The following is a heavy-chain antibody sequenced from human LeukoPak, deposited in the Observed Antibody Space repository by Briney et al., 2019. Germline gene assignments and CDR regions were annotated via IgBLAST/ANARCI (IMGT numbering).Heavy chain of an antibody. V-gene: IGHV4-34*01. Sequence: SETLSLTCAVYGGSFSGYYWSWIRQPPGKGLEWIGEINHSGSTNYNPSLKSRVTISVDTSKNQFSLKLSSVTAADTAVYYCARVNSSSWYGYYYYYMDVWGKGTTVTVSS. CDR3: ARVNSSSWYGYYYYYMDV. D-gene: IGHD6-13*01. CDR1: GGSFSGYY. CDR2: INHSGST. J-gene: IGHJ6*03.